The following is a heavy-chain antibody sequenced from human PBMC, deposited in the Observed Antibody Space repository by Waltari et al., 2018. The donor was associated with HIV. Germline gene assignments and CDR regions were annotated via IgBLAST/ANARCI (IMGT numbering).Heavy chain of an antibody. CDR2: IMPIVGSA. Sequence: QVQLVQSGAEVKKPGSSVKVSCRASGGIFRIYAITWVRQAPGQGLEWLGGIMPIVGSANYAQKFQGRVTITADESTSTAYMELSSLRSEDTAVYYCAMGHYYDSNGYYSFDFWGQGTLVTVSS. CDR3: AMGHYYDSNGYYSFDF. D-gene: IGHD3-22*01. CDR1: GGIFRIYA. J-gene: IGHJ4*02. V-gene: IGHV1-69*12.